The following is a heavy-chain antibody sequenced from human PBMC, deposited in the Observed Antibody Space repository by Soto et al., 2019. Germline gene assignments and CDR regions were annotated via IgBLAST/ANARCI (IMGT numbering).Heavy chain of an antibody. J-gene: IGHJ4*02. CDR1: GGTLSNYG. CDR2: ILPVFGTS. V-gene: IGHV1-69*12. D-gene: IGHD2-2*01. CDR3: AREPSRYQSYYFDY. Sequence: QLHLVQSGSEVKKPGSSERVSCKTSGGTLSNYGLSWVRLAPGQGLEWMGGILPVFGTSNYAQKFQDRLTITADESTNTAYMDLTSLTSDDTAVYYCAREPSRYQSYYFDYWGQGTLVTVSS.